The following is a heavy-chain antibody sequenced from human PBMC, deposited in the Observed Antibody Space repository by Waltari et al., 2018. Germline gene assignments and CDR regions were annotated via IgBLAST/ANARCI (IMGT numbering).Heavy chain of an antibody. Sequence: QVQMVQSGAEVKKHGSSVKVSCKASGDTFSSYSISWVRQAPGQGLEWMGGIIPIFGTANYAQKFQGRVTITADESTSTAYMELSSLRSEDTAVYYCAREERGYYDISSFDYWGQGTLVTVSS. CDR1: GDTFSSYS. CDR3: AREERGYYDISSFDY. D-gene: IGHD3-22*01. V-gene: IGHV1-69*13. J-gene: IGHJ4*02. CDR2: IIPIFGTA.